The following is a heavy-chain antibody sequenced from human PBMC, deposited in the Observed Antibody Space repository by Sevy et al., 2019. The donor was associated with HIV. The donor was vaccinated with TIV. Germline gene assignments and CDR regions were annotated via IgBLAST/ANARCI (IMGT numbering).Heavy chain of an antibody. CDR1: GFTFSSYT. J-gene: IGHJ4*02. Sequence: GGSLRLSCAASGFTFSSYTMNWVRQAPGKGLEWVSSITGASSHIYYADSVKGRFTISRGNAKNSLYLQMNSLRAEDTAVYYCARDGGCSSTSCLVYFDCWGQGSLVTVSS. D-gene: IGHD2-2*01. CDR3: ARDGGCSSTSCLVYFDC. CDR2: ITGASSHI. V-gene: IGHV3-21*01.